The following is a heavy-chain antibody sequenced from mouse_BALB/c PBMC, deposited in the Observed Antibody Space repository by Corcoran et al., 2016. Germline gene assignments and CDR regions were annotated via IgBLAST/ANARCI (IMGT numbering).Heavy chain of an antibody. Sequence: EVQLQQSGAELVRPGALVKLSCKASGFNIKDYYMPWVKQRPEQGLEWIGWIDPENGNTIYDPKFQGKPSITAETSSNTAYLQLSSLTSEDTAVDYCASIYYDYAWFAYGGQGTVVTVSA. D-gene: IGHD2-4*01. V-gene: IGHV14-1*02. CDR2: IDPENGNT. J-gene: IGHJ3*01. CDR1: GFNIKDYY. CDR3: ASIYYDYAWFAY.